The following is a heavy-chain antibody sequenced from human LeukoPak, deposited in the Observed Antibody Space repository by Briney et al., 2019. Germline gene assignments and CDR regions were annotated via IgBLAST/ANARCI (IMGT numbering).Heavy chain of an antibody. J-gene: IGHJ4*02. CDR3: AKGRGYCTGGSCYSDY. V-gene: IGHV3-23*01. CDR2: ISGSDGST. Sequence: GSLRLSCTASGFAFSNYAMSWVRQAPGKGLEWVSTISGSDGSTYYADSVKGRFTISRDNSKNTLYLQMNSLRVEDTAIYYCAKGRGYCTGGSCYSDYWGQGTLVTVSS. D-gene: IGHD2-15*01. CDR1: GFAFSNYA.